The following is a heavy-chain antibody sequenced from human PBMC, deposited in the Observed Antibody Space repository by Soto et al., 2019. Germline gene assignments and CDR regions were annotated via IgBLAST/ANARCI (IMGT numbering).Heavy chain of an antibody. V-gene: IGHV4-34*02. Sequence: QVQLQQWGAGLLKPSETLSLTCAVYGDSFSGYYWSWIRQSPGKGLEWVGEINHSGNTNYNPSLKSRVSISIHTSKNQFSLNLTSVTAADTAFYYCARSSSGWYKGSFDYWGQGTLVTVSS. D-gene: IGHD6-19*01. CDR2: INHSGNT. J-gene: IGHJ4*02. CDR3: ARSSSGWYKGSFDY. CDR1: GDSFSGYY.